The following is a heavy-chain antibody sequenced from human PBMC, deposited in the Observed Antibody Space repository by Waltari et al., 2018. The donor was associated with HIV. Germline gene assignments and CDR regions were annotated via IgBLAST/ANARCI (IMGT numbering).Heavy chain of an antibody. CDR2: IKPNSGGT. J-gene: IGHJ4*02. Sequence: QVQLVQSGAEVKKPGASVTVSCKASGYTFTGYYLHWVRQAPGQGLEWMGRIKPNSGGTNYAQKFQGRVTMTRDTSISTAYRELSRLRSDDTAVYYCARVDSSGCEPWGQGTLVTVSS. CDR3: ARVDSSGCEP. V-gene: IGHV1-2*06. D-gene: IGHD6-19*01. CDR1: GYTFTGYY.